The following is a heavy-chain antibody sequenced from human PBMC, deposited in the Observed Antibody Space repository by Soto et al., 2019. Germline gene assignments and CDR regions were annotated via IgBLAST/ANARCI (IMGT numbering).Heavy chain of an antibody. Sequence: EVQLVESGGGLVKPGGSLRLSCAASGVSFSYVWMNWVRQAPGKGLEWVGRIKSKTDGGITVYAAPVKGRFTISRDDSTNTLYLQMNSLKTEDTAVYYCSTGRDDLLYWGQGTLVTVSS. CDR2: IKSKTDGGIT. CDR1: GVSFSYVW. CDR3: STGRDDLLY. V-gene: IGHV3-15*07. J-gene: IGHJ4*02. D-gene: IGHD2-15*01.